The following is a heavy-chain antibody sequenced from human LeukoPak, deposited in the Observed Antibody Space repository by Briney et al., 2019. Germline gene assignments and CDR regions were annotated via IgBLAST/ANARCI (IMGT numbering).Heavy chain of an antibody. CDR1: GGSISSSSYY. CDR2: INHSGST. D-gene: IGHD2-2*01. CDR3: ARGTPKYCSSTSCWFREGSYYYYMDV. J-gene: IGHJ6*03. V-gene: IGHV4-39*07. Sequence: PSETLSLTCTVSGGSISSSSYYWGWIRQPPGKGLEWIGEINHSGSTYYNPSLKSRVTISVDTSKNQFSLKLSSVTAADTAVYYCARGTPKYCSSTSCWFREGSYYYYMDVWGKGTTVTVSS.